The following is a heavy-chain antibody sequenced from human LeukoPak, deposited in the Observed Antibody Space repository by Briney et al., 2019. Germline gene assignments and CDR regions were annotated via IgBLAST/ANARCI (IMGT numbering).Heavy chain of an antibody. CDR2: FRKETNSYTT. Sequence: PGGSLRLSCAASGFIFSDHYMDWVRQAPGKGLECGARFRKETNSYTTEYAASVKGRFTTSRDDSTNSVYLQMNSLKTEDTAVYYCSRGDPTGTTDFDFWGQGTLVTVSS. CDR1: GFIFSDHY. V-gene: IGHV3-72*01. D-gene: IGHD1-1*01. J-gene: IGHJ4*02. CDR3: SRGDPTGTTDFDF.